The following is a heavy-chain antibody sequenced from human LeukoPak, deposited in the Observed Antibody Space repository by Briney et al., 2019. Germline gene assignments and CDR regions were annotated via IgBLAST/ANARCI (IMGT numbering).Heavy chain of an antibody. CDR2: IYPGDSDS. J-gene: IGHJ4*02. D-gene: IGHD5-12*01. CDR1: GYSFTSYW. Sequence: ESLKISCKGSGYSFTSYWIDWVRQMPGKGLEWIGIIYPGDSDSRYSPSFQGQVTISADKSLSTAYLQWSSLKASDTAMYCCARHAGGYDPPDYWGQGTLVTVSS. CDR3: ARHAGGYDPPDY. V-gene: IGHV5-51*01.